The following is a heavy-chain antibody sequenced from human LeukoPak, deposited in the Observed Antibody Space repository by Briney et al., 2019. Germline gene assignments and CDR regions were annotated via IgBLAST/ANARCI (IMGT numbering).Heavy chain of an antibody. J-gene: IGHJ6*02. Sequence: GGSLRLSCAASGFTFSNYAMNWVSQAPGKGLEWVSGLSYTGIRTYYADSVKGRFTISRDKSKNILYLQMNSLRAEDTAVYYCALFGVITGYGMDVWGQGTTVTVSS. CDR3: ALFGVITGYGMDV. D-gene: IGHD3-3*01. CDR2: LSYTGIRT. V-gene: IGHV3-23*01. CDR1: GFTFSNYA.